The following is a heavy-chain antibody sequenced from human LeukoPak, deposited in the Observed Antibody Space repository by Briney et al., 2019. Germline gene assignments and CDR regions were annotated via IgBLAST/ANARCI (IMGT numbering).Heavy chain of an antibody. D-gene: IGHD3-22*01. CDR2: IYDSGST. J-gene: IGHJ3*02. CDR1: GGSISSYY. V-gene: IGHV4-59*01. CDR3: ARLRLWYDSSGYYCSEDAFDI. Sequence: KSSETLSLTCTVSGGSISSYYWSWIRQPPGKGLEWIGYIYDSGSTNYNPSLKSRVTISVDTSKNQFSLKLSSVTAADTAVYYCARLRLWYDSSGYYCSEDAFDIWGQGTMVTVSS.